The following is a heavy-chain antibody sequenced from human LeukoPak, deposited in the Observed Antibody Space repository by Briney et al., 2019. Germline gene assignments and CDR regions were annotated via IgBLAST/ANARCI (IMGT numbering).Heavy chain of an antibody. CDR3: ARDSEYDILTGYYIDY. D-gene: IGHD3-9*01. CDR2: ISSSSSYI. CDR1: GFTFSSYS. Sequence: PGGSLRLSCAASGFTFSSYSMSWVRQAPGKGLEWVSSISSSSSYIYYADSVKGRFTISRDNAKNSLYLQMNSLRAEDTAVYYCARDSEYDILTGYYIDYWGQGTLVTVSS. J-gene: IGHJ4*02. V-gene: IGHV3-21*01.